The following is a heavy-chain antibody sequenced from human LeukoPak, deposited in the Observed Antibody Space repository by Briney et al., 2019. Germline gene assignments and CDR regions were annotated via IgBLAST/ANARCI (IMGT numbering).Heavy chain of an antibody. Sequence: TGGSLRLSCAASGFTFISYWMHWVRQAPGEGLVWVSRFNTDGSGTTYADSVKGRFTISRDNAKNTLYLQVNSLTAEDTAVYYCAREVAVPGQYYFDSWGQGTLITVSS. J-gene: IGHJ4*02. D-gene: IGHD6-19*01. V-gene: IGHV3-74*01. CDR2: FNTDGSGT. CDR3: AREVAVPGQYYFDS. CDR1: GFTFISYW.